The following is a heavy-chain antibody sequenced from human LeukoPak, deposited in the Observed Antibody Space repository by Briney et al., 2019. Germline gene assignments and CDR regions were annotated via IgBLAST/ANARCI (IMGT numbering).Heavy chain of an antibody. D-gene: IGHD5-24*01. CDR3: ARAEEMATIRDYFDY. V-gene: IGHV3-33*01. CDR2: IWYDGSNK. J-gene: IGHJ4*02. CDR1: GFTFSSYG. Sequence: PGGSLRLSCAASGFTFSSYGMHWVRQAPGKGLEWVAVIWYDGSNKYYADSVKGRFTISRDNSKNTLYLQMNSLRAEDTAVYYCARAEEMATIRDYFDYWGQGTPVTVSS.